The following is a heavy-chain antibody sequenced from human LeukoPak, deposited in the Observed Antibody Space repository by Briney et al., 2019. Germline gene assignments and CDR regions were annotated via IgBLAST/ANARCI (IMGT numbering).Heavy chain of an antibody. D-gene: IGHD6-13*01. J-gene: IGHJ3*02. CDR1: GDSITTSNW. V-gene: IGHV4-4*02. CDR3: ARRGYSRDETFDI. CDR2: IYHRGNT. Sequence: SETLSLTCVVSGDSITTSNWWNWVRQPPGKGLEWIGKIYHRGNTNNNPSLKSRVTISVHTSKDQFSLKLSSVTAADTAVYYCARRGYSRDETFDIWGQGTVVTVSS.